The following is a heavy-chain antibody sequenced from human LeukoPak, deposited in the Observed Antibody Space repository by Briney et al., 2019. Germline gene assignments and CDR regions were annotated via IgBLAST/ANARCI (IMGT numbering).Heavy chain of an antibody. CDR3: ARDYCSGGSCYSFSYYYYMDV. V-gene: IGHV3-33*01. J-gene: IGHJ6*03. CDR2: IWYDGSNE. Sequence: GGSLRLSCEASGFTFSSYGMHWVRQAPGKGREGVPVIWYDGSNEYYADSVRGRFTISRDNSKNTLYLQMNRLSPEDTAVYYCARDYCSGGSCYSFSYYYYMDVWGKGTTVTVSS. D-gene: IGHD2-15*01. CDR1: GFTFSSYG.